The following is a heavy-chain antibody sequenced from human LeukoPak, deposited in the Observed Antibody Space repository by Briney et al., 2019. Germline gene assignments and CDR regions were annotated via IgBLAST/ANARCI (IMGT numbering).Heavy chain of an antibody. D-gene: IGHD1-26*01. J-gene: IGHJ4*02. V-gene: IGHV3-74*01. CDR2: IYSDGSRT. CDR1: GFTFSSYW. Sequence: GGSLRLSCAASGFTFSSYWMHWVRQGPGKGLVWVSRIYSDGSRTTYADSVKGRFTISGDNAKNTLYLQMNSLRAEDTAVYYCAKDGSANLDYWGQGTLVTVSS. CDR3: AKDGSANLDY.